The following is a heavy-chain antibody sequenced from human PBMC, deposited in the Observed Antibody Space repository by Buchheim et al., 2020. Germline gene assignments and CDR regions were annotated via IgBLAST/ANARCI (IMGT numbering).Heavy chain of an antibody. CDR1: GFTFSSYE. CDR2: ISSSGSTI. J-gene: IGHJ1*01. Sequence: EVQLVESGGGLVQPGGSLRLSCAASGFTFSSYEMNWVRQAPGKGLEWVSYISSSGSTIYYADSVKGRFTISRDNAKNSLYLQMNSLRAEDTAVYYCATWYSSGWLEYFQHWGQGTL. V-gene: IGHV3-48*03. D-gene: IGHD6-19*01. CDR3: ATWYSSGWLEYFQH.